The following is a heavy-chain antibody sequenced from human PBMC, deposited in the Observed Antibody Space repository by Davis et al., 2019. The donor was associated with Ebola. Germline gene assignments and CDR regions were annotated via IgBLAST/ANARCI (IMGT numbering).Heavy chain of an antibody. CDR2: IDRSGAT. CDR3: ARYFGQPYWYFDL. D-gene: IGHD2/OR15-2a*01. V-gene: IGHV4-38-2*02. J-gene: IGHJ2*01. Sequence: SETLSLTCIVSGYSISSGYYWGWIRQPPGKGLEWIGEIDRSGATNYNPSLKSRVTISLDTSKNQFSLKLNSVTAADRAIYYCARYFGQPYWYFDLWGRGTPVTVSS. CDR1: GYSISSGYY.